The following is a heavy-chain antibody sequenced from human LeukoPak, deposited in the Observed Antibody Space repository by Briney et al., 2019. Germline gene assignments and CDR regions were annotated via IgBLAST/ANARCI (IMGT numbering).Heavy chain of an antibody. V-gene: IGHV3-9*03. CDR1: GFIFDNYA. Sequence: PGGSLRLSCAASGFIFDNYAMHWVRQAPGKGLEWVSSINWNGGSIGYADSVKGRFTIARDNAKNSLYLQMNSLRTEDMAVYFCVREGSGYYFDYWGQGTLVTVSS. CDR2: INWNGGSI. J-gene: IGHJ4*02. CDR3: VREGSGYYFDY. D-gene: IGHD3-22*01.